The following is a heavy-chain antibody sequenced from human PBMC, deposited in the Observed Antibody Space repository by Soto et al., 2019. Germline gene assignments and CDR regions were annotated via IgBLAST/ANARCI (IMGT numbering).Heavy chain of an antibody. V-gene: IGHV1-24*01. J-gene: IGHJ6*02. CDR1: GYTLTELS. D-gene: IGHD6-13*01. CDR2: FDPEDGET. Sequence: ASVKVSCKVSGYTLTELSMHWVRQAPGKGLEWMGGFDPEDGETIYAQKFQGRVTMTEDTSTDTAYMELSSLRSADTAVYSCASEGAAAGTYYYGMDVWGQGTTVTVSS. CDR3: ASEGAAAGTYYYGMDV.